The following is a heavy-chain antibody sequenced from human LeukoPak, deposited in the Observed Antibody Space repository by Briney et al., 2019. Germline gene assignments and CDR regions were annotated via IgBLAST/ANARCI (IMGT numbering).Heavy chain of an antibody. CDR1: GLTFTNHD. Sequence: PGGSLRLSCAASGLTFTNHDMNWVRQAPGKGLEWVSYISSSGSTIYYADSVKGRFTIFRDNSKNTLYLQMNSLRAEDTAVYYCAKDLGYSYGYSDYWGQGTLVTVSS. CDR3: AKDLGYSYGYSDY. D-gene: IGHD5-18*01. CDR2: ISSSGSTI. V-gene: IGHV3-48*03. J-gene: IGHJ4*02.